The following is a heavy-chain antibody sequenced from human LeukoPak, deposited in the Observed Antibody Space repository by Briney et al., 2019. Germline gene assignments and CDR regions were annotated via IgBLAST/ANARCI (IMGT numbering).Heavy chain of an antibody. CDR3: AKIPVVVPAAIRSYFDY. V-gene: IGHV3-23*01. CDR1: GFTFSSYG. Sequence: GGTLRLSCAASGFTFSSYGMSWVRQAPGKGLEWVSAISGSGGSTYYADSVKGRFTISRDNSKNTLYLQMNSLRAEDTAVYYCAKIPVVVPAAIRSYFDYWGQGTLVTVSS. D-gene: IGHD2-2*01. CDR2: ISGSGGST. J-gene: IGHJ4*02.